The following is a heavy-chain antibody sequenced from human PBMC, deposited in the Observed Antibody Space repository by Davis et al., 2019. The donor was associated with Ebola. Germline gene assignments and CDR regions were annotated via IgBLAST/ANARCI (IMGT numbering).Heavy chain of an antibody. Sequence: GESLKISCAASGFTFSNYWMHWVRQAPGKGLEWVSAISGSGGSTYYADSVKGRFTISRDNSKNTLYLQMNSLRAEDTAVYYCARDRPLDFFFGDYYGMDVWGQGTTVTVSS. V-gene: IGHV3-23*01. CDR1: GFTFSNYW. D-gene: IGHD3-16*01. CDR3: ARDRPLDFFFGDYYGMDV. J-gene: IGHJ6*02. CDR2: ISGSGGST.